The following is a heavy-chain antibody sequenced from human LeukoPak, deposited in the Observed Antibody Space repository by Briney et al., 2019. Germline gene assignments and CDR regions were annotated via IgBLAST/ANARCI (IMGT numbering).Heavy chain of an antibody. Sequence: PSETLSLTCAVYGGSVSGYYWSWIRQPPGKGLEWIGEINHSGSTNYNPSLKSRVTISVDTSKNQFSLKLSSVTAADTAVYYCAREADYDILTGSSWFDPWGQGTLVTVSS. D-gene: IGHD3-9*01. CDR3: AREADYDILTGSSWFDP. V-gene: IGHV4-34*01. CDR1: GGSVSGYY. CDR2: INHSGST. J-gene: IGHJ5*02.